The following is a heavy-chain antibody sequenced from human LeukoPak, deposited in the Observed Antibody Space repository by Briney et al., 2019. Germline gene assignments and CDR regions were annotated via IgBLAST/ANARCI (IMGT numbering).Heavy chain of an antibody. Sequence: PGGSLRLSCAASGFTFSSYWMHWVRQAPGKGLVWVSRINTDVSSTSYADSVNGRFTISRYNAKDKPYLQMNSLSVEDTAMYYCARGLRDRYGMDVWGQGTTVTVSS. D-gene: IGHD5/OR15-5a*01. V-gene: IGHV3-74*01. CDR2: INTDVSST. J-gene: IGHJ6*02. CDR1: GFTFSSYW. CDR3: ARGLRDRYGMDV.